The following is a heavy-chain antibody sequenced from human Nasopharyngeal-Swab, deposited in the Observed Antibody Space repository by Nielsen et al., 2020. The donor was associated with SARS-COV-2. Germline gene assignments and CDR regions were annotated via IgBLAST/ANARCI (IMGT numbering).Heavy chain of an antibody. CDR1: GGSIIPFY. CDR2: IYYSGDT. D-gene: IGHD6-6*01. Sequence: SETLSLTCTVSGGSIIPFYWNWIRQPPGKAPEWIGFIYYSGDTVYNPSLTSRVSISLDRSQSQFSLNLKSVTPADTAVYYCARAGGSSELFDFWGQGILVTVSS. CDR3: ARAGGSSELFDF. V-gene: IGHV4-59*01. J-gene: IGHJ4*02.